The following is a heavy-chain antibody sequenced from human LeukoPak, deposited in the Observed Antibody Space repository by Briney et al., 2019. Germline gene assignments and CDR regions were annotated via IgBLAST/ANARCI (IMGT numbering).Heavy chain of an antibody. Sequence: SETLSLTCTVSGCSMSSGSYYWNWIRQPAGKGLEWIGRIYTSGSTNYNPSLKSRVTISLDASKKQFSLKLTSVPAADSDVYYCARGNPLDYWGQGPLVTVSS. CDR1: GCSMSSGSYY. CDR2: IYTSGST. CDR3: ARGNPLDY. V-gene: IGHV4-61*02. J-gene: IGHJ4*02. D-gene: IGHD1-14*01.